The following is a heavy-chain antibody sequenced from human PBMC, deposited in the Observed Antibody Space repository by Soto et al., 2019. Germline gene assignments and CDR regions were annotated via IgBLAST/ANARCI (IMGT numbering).Heavy chain of an antibody. CDR2: ISAYNGNT. D-gene: IGHD2-2*01. CDR1: ADTFTSYY. CDR3: ARDKAVQADRYYYYGMYV. J-gene: IGHJ6*02. V-gene: IGHV1-18*04. Sequence: GASVKVSCKAPADTFTSYYIHWVRQAPGQGLEWMGWISAYNGNTNYAQKLQGRVTMTTDTSTSTAYMELRSLRSDDTAVYYCARDKAVQADRYYYYGMYVWGQGTTVTVSS.